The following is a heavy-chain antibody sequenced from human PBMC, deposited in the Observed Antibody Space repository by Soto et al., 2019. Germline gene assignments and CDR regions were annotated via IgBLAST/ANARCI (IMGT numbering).Heavy chain of an antibody. J-gene: IGHJ5*02. CDR2: IIPIFGTA. V-gene: IGHV1-69*13. Sequence: ASVKVSCKASGGTFSSYAISWVRQAPGQGLEWMGGIIPIFGTANYAQKFQGRVTITADESTSTAYMELSSLRSEDTAVYYCARSGCSGGSCYPPLDQFGPWGQGTLVTVSS. D-gene: IGHD2-15*01. CDR1: GGTFSSYA. CDR3: ARSGCSGGSCYPPLDQFGP.